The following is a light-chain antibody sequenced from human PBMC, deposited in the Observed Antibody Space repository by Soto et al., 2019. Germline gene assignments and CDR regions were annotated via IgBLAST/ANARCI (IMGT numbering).Light chain of an antibody. CDR2: EVS. Sequence: DIVRRQTQQYLSVTPGQPASISCRSSQSLLSSGGETYLFWYLQRPGQSPQLLIYEVSNRISAVPDRFSGSGSGTDFTLKISRVEAEDAGVYYCMQSTQLPLTFGQGTRLEIK. J-gene: IGKJ5*01. CDR1: QSLLSSGGETY. CDR3: MQSTQLPLT. V-gene: IGKV2D-29*02.